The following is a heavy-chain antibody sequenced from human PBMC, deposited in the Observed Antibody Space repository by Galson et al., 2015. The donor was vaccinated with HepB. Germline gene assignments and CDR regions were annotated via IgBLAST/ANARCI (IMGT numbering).Heavy chain of an antibody. Sequence: SLRLSCAASGFTFRSSGMHWVRQAPGKGLEWVAVISYDGSNKYYADSVKGRFTISRDNSKNTLYLQMNSLRAEDTAVYYCAKWDYDSSGYQPDYWGQGTLVTVSS. J-gene: IGHJ4*02. V-gene: IGHV3-30*18. CDR1: GFTFRSSG. CDR2: ISYDGSNK. CDR3: AKWDYDSSGYQPDY. D-gene: IGHD3-22*01.